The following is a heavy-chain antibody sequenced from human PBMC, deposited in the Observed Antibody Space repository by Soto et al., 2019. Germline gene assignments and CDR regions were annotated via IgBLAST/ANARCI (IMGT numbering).Heavy chain of an antibody. V-gene: IGHV4-39*01. D-gene: IGHD5-12*01. Sequence: QLQLQESGPGLVRPSESLSLTCTVSRGSIRNSSYYWGWIRQPPGKGLEWIGSIYNSGSTYYNPSLMGRVTISVDTSKNQFSLKLSSVTAADTAVHYCYSSDIDDDAFDIWGQGTRVTVSS. J-gene: IGHJ3*02. CDR3: YSSDIDDDAFDI. CDR2: IYNSGST. CDR1: RGSIRNSSYY.